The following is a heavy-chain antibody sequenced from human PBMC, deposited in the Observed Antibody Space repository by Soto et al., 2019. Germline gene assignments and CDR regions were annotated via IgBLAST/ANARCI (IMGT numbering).Heavy chain of an antibody. CDR2: INSDGST. J-gene: IGHJ4*02. V-gene: IGHV3-53*01. CDR1: GFLVNSAY. D-gene: IGHD5-18*01. Sequence: EVQLVESGGGLIPPGGSLRLSCAASGFLVNSAYMTWVRQAPGKGLEWLSMINSDGSTLYAESVKGRFTISRDNPKNTLALQMHTLRAEDTAMYYCARSGYSFAWGYWGQGTLVIVTS. CDR3: ARSGYSFAWGY.